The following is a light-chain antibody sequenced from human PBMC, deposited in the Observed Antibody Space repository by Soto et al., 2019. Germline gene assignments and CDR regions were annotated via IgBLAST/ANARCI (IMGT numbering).Light chain of an antibody. CDR1: QSVSSNY. CDR2: DTS. CDR3: QQYGSSPWT. Sequence: EIVLTQSPGTLSLSPGERATLSCRASQSVSSNYLAWYQQKPGQAPRILIYDTSSRATGIPDRFSGSGSGTDFTLTISRLEPEDFAVYYFQQYGSSPWTFGQGTKVEIK. V-gene: IGKV3-20*01. J-gene: IGKJ1*01.